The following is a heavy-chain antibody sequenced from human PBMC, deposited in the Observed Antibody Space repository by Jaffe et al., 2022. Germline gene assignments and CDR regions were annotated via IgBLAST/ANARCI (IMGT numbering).Heavy chain of an antibody. CDR3: ARDTPSRYSSSWYVSWYFDL. CDR1: GGSISSYY. Sequence: QVQLQESGPGLVKPSETLSLTCTVSGGSISSYYWSWIRQPPGKGLEWIGYIYYSGSTNYNPSLKSRVTISVDTSKNQFSLKLSSVTAADTAVYYCARDTPSRYSSSWYVSWYFDLWGRGTLVTVSS. CDR2: IYYSGST. J-gene: IGHJ2*01. V-gene: IGHV4-59*01. D-gene: IGHD6-13*01.